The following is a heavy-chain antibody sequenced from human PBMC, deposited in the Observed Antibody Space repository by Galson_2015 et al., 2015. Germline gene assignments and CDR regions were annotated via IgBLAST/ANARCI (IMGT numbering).Heavy chain of an antibody. CDR2: IKQDGSEK. J-gene: IGHJ4*02. Sequence: SLRLSCAASGFTFSNYWMSWVRQAPGKGLEWVANIKQDGSEKYYVDSVKGRFTISRDNAKNSLYLQMNSLRAKDTAIYYCASQTWTGYFDYWGQGILVTVSS. D-gene: IGHD3-10*01. V-gene: IGHV3-7*03. CDR3: ASQTWTGYFDY. CDR1: GFTFSNYW.